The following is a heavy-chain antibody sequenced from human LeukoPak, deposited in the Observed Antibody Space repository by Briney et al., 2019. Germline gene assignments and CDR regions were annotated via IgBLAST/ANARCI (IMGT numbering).Heavy chain of an antibody. CDR2: INAGDGNT. D-gene: IGHD1-26*01. CDR1: GYSFVDYA. CDR3: ALGAYDY. Sequence: ASVKVSCKASGYSFVDYAIHWVRQAPGQRLEWMGWINAGDGNTRYSQNLQGRLTVTRDTSASTAYMELSSLTSEDTAVYYCALGAYDYWGQGTLVIVSS. V-gene: IGHV1-3*01. J-gene: IGHJ4*02.